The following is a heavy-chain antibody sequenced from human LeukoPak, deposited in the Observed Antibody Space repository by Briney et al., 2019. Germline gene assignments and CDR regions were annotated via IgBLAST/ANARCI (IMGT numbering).Heavy chain of an antibody. Sequence: SVKVSCTASGGTFSSYAISWVRQAPRQGLEWMGGIIPIFGTANYAQKFQGRVTITADESTSTAYMELSSLRSEDTAVYYCARTKLTSAFDIWGQGTMVTVSS. V-gene: IGHV1-69*13. J-gene: IGHJ3*02. CDR1: GGTFSSYA. D-gene: IGHD2-8*01. CDR3: ARTKLTSAFDI. CDR2: IIPIFGTA.